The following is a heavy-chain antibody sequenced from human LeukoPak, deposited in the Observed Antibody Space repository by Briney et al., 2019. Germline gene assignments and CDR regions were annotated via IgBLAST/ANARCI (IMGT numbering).Heavy chain of an antibody. CDR3: ARDRNSDEAFDY. V-gene: IGHV4-30-4*01. CDR1: GGSISSGDYY. Sequence: SQTLSLTCTVSGGSISSGDYYWSWIRQPPGKGLEWIGYIYYSGSTYYNPSLKSRVTISVDTSKNQFSLKLSPVTAADTAVYYCARDRNSDEAFDYWGQGTLVTASS. D-gene: IGHD4-23*01. CDR2: IYYSGST. J-gene: IGHJ4*02.